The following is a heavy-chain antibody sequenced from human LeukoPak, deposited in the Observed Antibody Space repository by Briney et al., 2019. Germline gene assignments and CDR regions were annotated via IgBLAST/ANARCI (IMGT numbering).Heavy chain of an antibody. D-gene: IGHD6-13*01. V-gene: IGHV4-34*01. CDR1: GWSLNNHY. Sequence: PSETLSLTCAVYGWSLNNHYWIWIRQPPGKGLEWIGQINHIGGTNYNPSLESRATISIDTSKSQFFLKLSSVTAADTAVYYCARGPAAVHPWGQGTLVTVSS. CDR3: ARGPAAVHP. CDR2: INHIGGT. J-gene: IGHJ4*02.